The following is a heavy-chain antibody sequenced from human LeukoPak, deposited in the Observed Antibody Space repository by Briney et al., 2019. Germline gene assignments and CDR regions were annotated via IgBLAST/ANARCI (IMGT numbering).Heavy chain of an antibody. CDR1: GFTFSSYA. J-gene: IGHJ3*02. CDR3: ARQCGSGSDYAFDI. V-gene: IGHV3-23*01. Sequence: GGSLRLSCAASGFTFSSYAMSWVRQGPGKGLEWVSAISGSGGSTYYADSVKGRFTISRDNSKNTLYLQLNSLRAEDTAVYYCARQCGSGSDYAFDIWGQGTMVTVSS. CDR2: ISGSGGST. D-gene: IGHD3-10*01.